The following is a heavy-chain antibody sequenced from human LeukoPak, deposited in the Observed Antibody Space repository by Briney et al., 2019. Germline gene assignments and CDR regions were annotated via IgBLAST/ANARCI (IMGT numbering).Heavy chain of an antibody. V-gene: IGHV1-46*01. J-gene: IGHJ4*02. CDR3: ARGPRERYFDY. Sequence: ASVKVSCKASGYTSTSYYMPWVRQAPGQGLEWMGIINPNLGTTTYAQKFQGRVTMTRDTSTSTVYMELSSLRSEDTAVYYCARGPRERYFDYWGQGTLVTVSS. CDR2: INPNLGTT. CDR1: GYTSTSYY.